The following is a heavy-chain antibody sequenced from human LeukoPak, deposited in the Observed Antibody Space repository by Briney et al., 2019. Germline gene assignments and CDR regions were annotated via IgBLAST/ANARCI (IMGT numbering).Heavy chain of an antibody. D-gene: IGHD2-15*01. V-gene: IGHV4-39*07. J-gene: IGHJ5*02. Sequence: PSETLSLTCTVSGGSIRGSSYYWGWIRQPPGKGMEWIGNIYHSGTTNYNPSLKSRVAISVDTAKNQFSLKLTSLTAADTAIYYCVRDPWDCIGGRCYSWFDTWGQGLLVTVSS. CDR1: GGSIRGSSYY. CDR2: IYHSGTT. CDR3: VRDPWDCIGGRCYSWFDT.